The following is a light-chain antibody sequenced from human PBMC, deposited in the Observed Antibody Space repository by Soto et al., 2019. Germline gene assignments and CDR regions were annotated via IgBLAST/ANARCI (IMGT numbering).Light chain of an antibody. CDR3: RQYGRSLGFA. Sequence: EIVMTQSPATLAVSPGERATLSCRASQSVRINVAWYQQKNGQAPRLLVYGASTRASGIPDRFSGSGSGTDFTLTITRLEPEDFAVYYCRQYGRSLGFALGGGTKVDIK. J-gene: IGKJ4*01. V-gene: IGKV3-20*01. CDR1: QSVRIN. CDR2: GAS.